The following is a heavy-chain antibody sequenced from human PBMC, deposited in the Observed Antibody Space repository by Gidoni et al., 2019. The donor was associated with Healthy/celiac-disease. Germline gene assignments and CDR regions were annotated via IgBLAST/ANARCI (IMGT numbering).Heavy chain of an antibody. CDR1: GFTFSSYW. Sequence: EVQLVESGGGLVQPGGSLSLSCAASGFTFSSYWMSWVRQAPGKGLEWVANIKQDGSEKYYVDSVKGRFTISRDNAKNSLYLQMNSLRAEDTAVYYCAREGLQQLVRGPNWFDPWGQGTLVTVSS. D-gene: IGHD6-13*01. CDR3: AREGLQQLVRGPNWFDP. V-gene: IGHV3-7*01. J-gene: IGHJ5*02. CDR2: IKQDGSEK.